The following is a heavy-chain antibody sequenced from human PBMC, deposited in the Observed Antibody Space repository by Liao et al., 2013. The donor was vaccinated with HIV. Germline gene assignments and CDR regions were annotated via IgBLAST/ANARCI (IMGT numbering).Heavy chain of an antibody. Sequence: QVQLQESGPGLLKPSETLSLTCTVSGGSISPYYWSWIRQPPGRELEWIGYIHYLGSTNYNPSLQNRVTMSVDTSKNQFSLILTSVTAADTAMYYCARGGGWLDYWGQGTLVAVSS. CDR1: GGSISPYY. D-gene: IGHD2-15*01. V-gene: IGHV4-59*01. J-gene: IGHJ4*02. CDR2: IHYLGST. CDR3: ARGGGWLDY.